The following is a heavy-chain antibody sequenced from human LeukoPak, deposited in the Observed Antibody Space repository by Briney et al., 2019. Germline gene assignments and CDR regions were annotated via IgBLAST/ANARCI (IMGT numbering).Heavy chain of an antibody. CDR2: ISPDSTEI. Sequence: GGSLRLSCAGAEFTFSGYTMNWVRQAPGKGLEWVSYISPDSTEIYYADSVKGRFTISRDNAKNSLYLQMNSLRAEDTAVYYCASGMRVGPNIWGQGTLVTVSS. CDR1: EFTFSGYT. D-gene: IGHD1-26*01. V-gene: IGHV3-21*05. J-gene: IGHJ4*02. CDR3: ASGMRVGPNI.